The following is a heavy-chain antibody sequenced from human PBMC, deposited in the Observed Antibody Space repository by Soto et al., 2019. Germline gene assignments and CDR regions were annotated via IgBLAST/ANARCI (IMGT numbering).Heavy chain of an antibody. CDR1: GFTFSNYG. CDR3: ASPEIVAAIGGAVDC. D-gene: IGHD5-12*01. CDR2: IWNDGSSR. V-gene: IGHV3-33*03. Sequence: QVQLVESGGGVVQPGRSLRLSCEASGFTFSNYGMHWVRQAPGKGLVWVAVIWNDGSSRYYADSVKSRFTISRDNSKNTLVLHMNKLRAEDTAVYYCASPEIVAAIGGAVDCWGQGTLVTVSS. J-gene: IGHJ4*02.